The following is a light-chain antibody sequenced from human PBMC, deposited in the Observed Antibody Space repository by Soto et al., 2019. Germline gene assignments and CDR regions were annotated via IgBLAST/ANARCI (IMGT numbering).Light chain of an antibody. Sequence: QSVLTQPPSVSGAPGQRVTISCTGSSSNIGAGYDVHWYQQLPGTTPKLVIYENNKRPSGVPDRFSGSKSGTSASLAITGLQPEDEADFYCQSYDSSLTGWVFGGGTKVTVL. CDR2: ENN. V-gene: IGLV1-40*01. CDR1: SSNIGAGYD. CDR3: QSYDSSLTGWV. J-gene: IGLJ3*02.